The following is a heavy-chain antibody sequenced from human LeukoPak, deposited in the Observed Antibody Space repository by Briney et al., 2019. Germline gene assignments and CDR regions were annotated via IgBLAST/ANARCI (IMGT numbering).Heavy chain of an antibody. CDR1: GFTVSSNY. CDR3: AKDTNSHNYDY. CDR2: IYSGGST. D-gene: IGHD4-23*01. V-gene: IGHV3-53*01. Sequence: GGSLRLSCAASGFTVSSNYMSWVRQAPGKGLEWVSIIYSGGSTFYADSVKGRFTISRDNSKNTLYLQMNSLRAEDTAVYYCAKDTNSHNYDYWGQGTLVTVSS. J-gene: IGHJ4*02.